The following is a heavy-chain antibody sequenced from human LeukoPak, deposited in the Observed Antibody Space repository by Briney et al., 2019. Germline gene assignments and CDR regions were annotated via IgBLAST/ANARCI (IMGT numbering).Heavy chain of an antibody. CDR3: ARGHCSSTSCYRGVDY. D-gene: IGHD2-2*01. J-gene: IGHJ4*02. V-gene: IGHV1-18*01. CDR1: GHTFTSYG. Sequence: ASMKVSCKASGHTFTSYGISWVRQAPGQGLEWMGWISAYNGNTNYAQKFQGRVTMTTDTSTSTAYMELRSLRSDDTAVYYCARGHCSSTSCYRGVDYWGQGTLVTVSS. CDR2: ISAYNGNT.